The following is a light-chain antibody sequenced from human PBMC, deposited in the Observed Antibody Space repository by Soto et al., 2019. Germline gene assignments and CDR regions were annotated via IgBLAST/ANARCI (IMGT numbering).Light chain of an antibody. CDR1: QSVSTN. CDR3: HQYNNWPIT. Sequence: EIVMTQSPATLSVSPGERATLSCRASQSVSTNLAWYQQKPGQAPRLLIYDASTRATGLPARFSGSGSGTAFTLTISSLQSEDFGVYYCHQYNNWPITFGQGTRLEI. CDR2: DAS. J-gene: IGKJ5*01. V-gene: IGKV3-15*01.